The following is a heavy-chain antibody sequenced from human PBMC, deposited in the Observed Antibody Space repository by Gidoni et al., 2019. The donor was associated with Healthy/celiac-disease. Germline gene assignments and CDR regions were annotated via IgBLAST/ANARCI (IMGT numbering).Heavy chain of an antibody. CDR2: TRNKANSYTT. D-gene: IGHD3-10*01. V-gene: IGHV3-72*01. CDR3: ARALQYGSGSYYALDAFDI. J-gene: IGHJ3*02. CDR1: GFTFSDHY. Sequence: EVQLVESGGGLVQPGGSLRLSCAASGFTFSDHYLDWVRQATGKGLEWVGSTRNKANSYTTEYAASVKGRFTISRDDSKNSLYLQMNSLKTEDTAVYYCARALQYGSGSYYALDAFDIWGQGTMVTVSS.